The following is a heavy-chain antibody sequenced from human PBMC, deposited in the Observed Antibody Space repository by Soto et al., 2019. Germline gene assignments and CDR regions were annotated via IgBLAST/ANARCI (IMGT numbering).Heavy chain of an antibody. D-gene: IGHD3-22*01. Sequence: PGGSLRLSCAASGFTFSSYGMHWVRQAPGKGLEWVAVIPYDGSNKYYADSVKGRFTISRDNSKNTLYLQMNSLRAEDTAVYYCAKDRYYYDSSGYYECDYWGQGTLVTVSS. J-gene: IGHJ4*02. CDR3: AKDRYYYDSSGYYECDY. CDR2: IPYDGSNK. V-gene: IGHV3-30*18. CDR1: GFTFSSYG.